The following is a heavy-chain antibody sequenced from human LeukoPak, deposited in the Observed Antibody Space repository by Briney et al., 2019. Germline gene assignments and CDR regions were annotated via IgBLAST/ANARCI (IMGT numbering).Heavy chain of an antibody. D-gene: IGHD2-2*01. J-gene: IGHJ4*02. Sequence: ASVKVSCKASGYSFTGYYMHWVRQAPGQGLEWMGWINPNSGGTNCAQKFQGRVTMTRDTSISTAYMELSRLRSDDTAVYYCARDVQGIVVVPAAFDYWGQGTLVTVSS. CDR3: ARDVQGIVVVPAAFDY. V-gene: IGHV1-2*02. CDR1: GYSFTGYY. CDR2: INPNSGGT.